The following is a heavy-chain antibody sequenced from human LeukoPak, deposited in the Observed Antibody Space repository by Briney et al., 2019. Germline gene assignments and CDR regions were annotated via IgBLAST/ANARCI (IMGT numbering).Heavy chain of an antibody. Sequence: GESLKISCKGSGYSFTNYWIGWVRQMPGKGLEWMGLIYPGDSATRYSPSFQGQVTISAAKSISTAYLQWSSLMASDTAIYFCARRDKYCTSTGCYKDAFDIWGQGTMVTVSS. CDR2: IYPGDSAT. V-gene: IGHV5-51*01. CDR3: ARRDKYCTSTGCYKDAFDI. CDR1: GYSFTNYW. J-gene: IGHJ3*02. D-gene: IGHD2-2*02.